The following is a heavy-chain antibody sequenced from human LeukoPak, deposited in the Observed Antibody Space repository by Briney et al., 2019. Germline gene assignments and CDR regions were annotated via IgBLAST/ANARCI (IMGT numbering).Heavy chain of an antibody. D-gene: IGHD3-22*01. Sequence: ASVKVSCKASGYTFTSYYMHWVRQAPGQGLEWMGIINPSGGSTSYAQKFQGRVTMTRDTSTSTVYMELSSLRSEDTAVYYCARDTAHYYDRTDWYFDLWGRGTLVTVSS. CDR1: GYTFTSYY. CDR3: ARDTAHYYDRTDWYFDL. V-gene: IGHV1-46*01. CDR2: INPSGGST. J-gene: IGHJ2*01.